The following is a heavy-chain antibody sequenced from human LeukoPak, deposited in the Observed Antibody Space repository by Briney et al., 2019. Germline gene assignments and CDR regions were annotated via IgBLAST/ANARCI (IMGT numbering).Heavy chain of an antibody. V-gene: IGHV1-2*02. D-gene: IGHD4-17*01. CDR3: ARDRGAPDAFDI. CDR1: GYPFTGYY. J-gene: IGHJ3*02. Sequence: GASVKVSCKASGYPFTGYYLHWVRQAPGQGLEWMGWINPNSGFTNYAQKFQGRVTVTRDSSISTAYMELSSLTSDDTAVYYCARDRGAPDAFDIWGQGTLVTVSS. CDR2: INPNSGFT.